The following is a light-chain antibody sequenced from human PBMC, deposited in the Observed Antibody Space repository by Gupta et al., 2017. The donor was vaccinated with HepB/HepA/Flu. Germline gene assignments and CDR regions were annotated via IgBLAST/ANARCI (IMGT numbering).Light chain of an antibody. J-gene: IGLJ2*01. CDR2: EVS. CDR1: SSDVGRYNL. Sequence: QSALIQPASVSGSPGQSNTISCTGTSSDVGRYNLVSWYQQHPGKAPKLIIYEVSKWPSGVSSRFSGSKSGNTASLTISGLQTEDEADYYCSSFGGGDIFLFGGGTKLTV. V-gene: IGLV2-23*02. CDR3: SSFGGGDIFL.